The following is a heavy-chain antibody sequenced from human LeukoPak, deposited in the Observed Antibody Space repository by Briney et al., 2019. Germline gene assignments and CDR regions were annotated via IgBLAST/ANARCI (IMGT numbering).Heavy chain of an antibody. V-gene: IGHV1-69*04. CDR1: GGTFSSYA. CDR3: ATPRSYYYDSSGYYSLDY. CDR2: IIPILGIA. D-gene: IGHD3-22*01. J-gene: IGHJ4*02. Sequence: ASVKVSCKASGGTFSSYAISWVRQAPGQGLEWMGRIIPILGIANYAQKFQGRVTITADKSTSTAYMELSSLRSEDTAVYYCATPRSYYYDSSGYYSLDYWGQGTLVTVSS.